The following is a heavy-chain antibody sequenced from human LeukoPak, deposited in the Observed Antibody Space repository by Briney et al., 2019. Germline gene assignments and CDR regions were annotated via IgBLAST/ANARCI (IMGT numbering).Heavy chain of an antibody. CDR2: MNPNSGNT. CDR3: ARKGLLGSGKPWFDP. CDR1: GYTFTSYD. J-gene: IGHJ5*02. Sequence: ASVKVSCKASGYTFTSYDINWVRQASGQGLEWMGWMNPNSGNTVSAQKFQGRVTMTTNTSISTTYMELTGLRFEDTAMYFCARKGLLGSGKPWFDPWGQGTLVTVSS. D-gene: IGHD2-15*01. V-gene: IGHV1-8*01.